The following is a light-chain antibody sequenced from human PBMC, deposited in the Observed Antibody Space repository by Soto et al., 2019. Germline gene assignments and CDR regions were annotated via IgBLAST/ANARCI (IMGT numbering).Light chain of an antibody. V-gene: IGLV2-14*03. CDR2: DVS. Sequence: QSALTQPASVSGSPGQSITISCTGTSSDIGGYNYVSWYQQHPGKGPKLTIYDVSSRPSGVSHRFSGSKSGDTASLTVSGLQAEDEADYYCSSYTSSSTVVFGGGTKLTVL. CDR1: SSDIGGYNY. CDR3: SSYTSSSTVV. J-gene: IGLJ2*01.